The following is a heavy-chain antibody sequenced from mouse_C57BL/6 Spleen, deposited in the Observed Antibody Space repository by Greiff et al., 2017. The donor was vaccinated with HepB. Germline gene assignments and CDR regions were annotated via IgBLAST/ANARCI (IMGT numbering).Heavy chain of an antibody. Sequence: EVQLQQSGPELVKPGASVKISCKASGYTFTDYYMNWVKQSHGKSLEWIGDINPNNGGTSYNQKFKGKATLTVDKSSSTAYMELRSLTSEDSAVYYCARYGPPFYYGSSWRSYFDYWGQGTTLTVSS. V-gene: IGHV1-26*01. J-gene: IGHJ2*01. D-gene: IGHD1-1*01. CDR3: ARYGPPFYYGSSWRSYFDY. CDR2: INPNNGGT. CDR1: GYTFTDYY.